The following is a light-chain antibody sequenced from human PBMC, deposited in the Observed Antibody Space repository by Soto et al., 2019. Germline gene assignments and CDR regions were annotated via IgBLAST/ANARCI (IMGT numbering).Light chain of an antibody. J-gene: IGKJ5*01. CDR3: QKSCSFSSIT. CDR2: AAT. V-gene: IGKV1-39*01. Sequence: DIQITQSPSSLAASVGDTVTTTCRASQGISTDLNWYQQKTGKAPKLLIFAATSLHSGVPARFSGSGSGTDFTLTISTLKTEDLATYYCQKSCSFSSITVGKGKRREIK. CDR1: QGISTD.